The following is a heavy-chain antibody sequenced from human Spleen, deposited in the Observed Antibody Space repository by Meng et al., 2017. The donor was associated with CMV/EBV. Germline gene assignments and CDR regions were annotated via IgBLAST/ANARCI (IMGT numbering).Heavy chain of an antibody. CDR1: GGSFSGYY. V-gene: IGHV4-34*01. Sequence: SLTCAVYGGSFSGYYWSWIRQPPGKGLEWIGEINHSGSTNYNPSLKSRVTISVDTSKNQFSLKLSSVTAADTAVYYCARGFYYGSRYWGQGTLVTVSS. CDR2: INHSGST. J-gene: IGHJ4*02. CDR3: ARGFYYGSRY. D-gene: IGHD3-10*01.